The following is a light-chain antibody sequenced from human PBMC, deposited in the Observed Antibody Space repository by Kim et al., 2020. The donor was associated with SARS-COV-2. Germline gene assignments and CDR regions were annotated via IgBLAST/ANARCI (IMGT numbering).Light chain of an antibody. V-gene: IGKV3D-15*01. CDR2: NAF. J-gene: IGKJ4*01. Sequence: EIVMTLSPATLSLSPGERATLSCTASQSIGTNLAWYQQKPGQAPRLLIYNAFTRATGIPARISSSGSWTEFTLTISSLQSEDYAVYYCQQYNDWPLAIGGRTKVEI. CDR1: QSIGTN. CDR3: QQYNDWPLA.